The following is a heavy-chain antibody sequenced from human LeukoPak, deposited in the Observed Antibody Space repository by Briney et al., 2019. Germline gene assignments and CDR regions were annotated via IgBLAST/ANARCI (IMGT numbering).Heavy chain of an antibody. Sequence: ASVKVSCKASGYTFNRYYMHWVRQAPGQGLEWMGLINPSGGSTNYAQMFQGRVTMTRDTSTSTVYMELSSLRSEDTAVYYCARPTLVQYGGFDYWGQGTLVTVSS. J-gene: IGHJ4*02. V-gene: IGHV1-46*02. D-gene: IGHD4-23*01. CDR1: GYTFNRYY. CDR2: INPSGGST. CDR3: ARPTLVQYGGFDY.